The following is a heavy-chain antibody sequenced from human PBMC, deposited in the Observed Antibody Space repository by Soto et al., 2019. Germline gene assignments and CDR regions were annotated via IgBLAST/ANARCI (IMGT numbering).Heavy chain of an antibody. V-gene: IGHV1-8*01. CDR1: RYTFTSYD. Sequence: QVQLVQSGAEVKKPGASVKVSCKASRYTFTSYDINCVRQATGQVLEWMGWMNPNSGNTGYAKKFQGRVNKTRNTSISKAYMELSSLRSEDTAVYYCARSTSDYGDRNWGQGALVTVSS. J-gene: IGHJ4*02. D-gene: IGHD4-17*01. CDR2: MNPNSGNT. CDR3: ARSTSDYGDRN.